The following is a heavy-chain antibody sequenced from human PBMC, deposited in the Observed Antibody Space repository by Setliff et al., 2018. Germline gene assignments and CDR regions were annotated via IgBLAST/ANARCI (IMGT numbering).Heavy chain of an antibody. Sequence: SETLSLTCTVSGGSIRSYYWNWIRQPPGKGLEWIGYIYYSGSTNYNPSLKSRVTISVETSKNQFSLKLRSVTAADTAVYYCARGGTFRYFDSWGQGTLVTVSS. CDR2: IYYSGST. CDR3: ARGGTFRYFDS. CDR1: GGSIRSYY. J-gene: IGHJ4*02. D-gene: IGHD5-12*01. V-gene: IGHV4-59*01.